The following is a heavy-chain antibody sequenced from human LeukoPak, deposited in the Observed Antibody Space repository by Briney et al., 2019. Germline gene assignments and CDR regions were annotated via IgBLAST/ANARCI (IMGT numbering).Heavy chain of an antibody. CDR3: ARDVDSSGYPTRFDP. Sequence: SVKVSCKASGYTFTSYGISWVRQAPGQGLEWMGGIIPIFGTANYAQKFQGRVTITADESTSTAYMELSSLRSEDTAVYYCARDVDSSGYPTRFDPWGQGTLVTVSS. CDR2: IIPIFGTA. D-gene: IGHD6-19*01. J-gene: IGHJ5*02. CDR1: GYTFTSYG. V-gene: IGHV1-69*13.